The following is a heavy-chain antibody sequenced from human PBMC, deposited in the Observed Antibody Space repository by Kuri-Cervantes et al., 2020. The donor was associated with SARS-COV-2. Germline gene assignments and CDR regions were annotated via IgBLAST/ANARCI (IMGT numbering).Heavy chain of an antibody. CDR1: GFTFSSYS. J-gene: IGHJ3*02. CDR3: ASLGAFDT. Sequence: GESLKISCAASGFTFSSYSMNWVRQAPGKGLEWVSHISSSSSTIYYADSVKGRFTISRDNAKNSLYLQMNSLRAEDTAVYYCASLGAFDTWGQGTMVTVSS. V-gene: IGHV3-48*01. CDR2: ISSSSSTI.